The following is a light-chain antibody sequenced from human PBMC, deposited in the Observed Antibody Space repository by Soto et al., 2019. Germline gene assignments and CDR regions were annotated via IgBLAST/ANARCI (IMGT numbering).Light chain of an antibody. J-gene: IGKJ1*01. CDR1: QTISSW. CDR3: QQYNTYTRT. V-gene: IGKV1-5*01. Sequence: DIQMTQSPSTLSASVGDRVTITCRASQTISSWLAWYQQKPGKAPKLLIYDASSLESGVPSRFSGGGSGTEFTLTISSLQPDDFATYYCQQYNTYTRTFGQGNKV. CDR2: DAS.